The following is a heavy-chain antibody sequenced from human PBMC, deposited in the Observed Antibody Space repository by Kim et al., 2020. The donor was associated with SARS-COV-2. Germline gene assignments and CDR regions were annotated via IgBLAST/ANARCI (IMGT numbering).Heavy chain of an antibody. CDR3: ARDDVVVVAATPRYYYYGMDV. CDR1: GYTFTSYG. Sequence: ASVKVSCKASGYTFTSYGISWVRQAPGQGLEWMGWISAYNGNTNYAQKLQGRVTMTTDTSTSTAYMELRSLRSDDTAMYYCARDDVVVVAATPRYYYYGMDVWGQGTTVTVSS. CDR2: ISAYNGNT. D-gene: IGHD2-15*01. V-gene: IGHV1-18*01. J-gene: IGHJ6*02.